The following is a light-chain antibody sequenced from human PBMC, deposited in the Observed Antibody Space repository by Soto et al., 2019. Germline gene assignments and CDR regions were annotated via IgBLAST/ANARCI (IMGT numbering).Light chain of an antibody. CDR2: GAS. CDR1: QSVSSN. J-gene: IGKJ1*01. Sequence: EIVMTQSPSTLSVYTGERATLSCRASQSVSSNLAWYQQKPGQATRLLIYGASTRATGIPARFSGSGSGTEFTLTISSLQSEDFAVYYCQQYNKWPPATFGQGTKV. CDR3: QQYNKWPPAT. V-gene: IGKV3-15*01.